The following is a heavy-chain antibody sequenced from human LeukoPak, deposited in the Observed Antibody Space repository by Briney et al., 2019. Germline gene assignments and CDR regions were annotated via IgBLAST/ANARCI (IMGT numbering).Heavy chain of an antibody. J-gene: IGHJ4*02. CDR2: ISSSGSTI. CDR3: ATGILNYPLNDY. D-gene: IGHD5-24*01. V-gene: IGHV3-48*03. Sequence: GGSLRLSCAASGFTFSSYEMNWVRQAPGKGLEWVSYISSSGSTIYYADSVKGRFTISRDNAKNSLYLQMNSLRAEDTAVYYCATGILNYPLNDYWGQGTLVTVSS. CDR1: GFTFSSYE.